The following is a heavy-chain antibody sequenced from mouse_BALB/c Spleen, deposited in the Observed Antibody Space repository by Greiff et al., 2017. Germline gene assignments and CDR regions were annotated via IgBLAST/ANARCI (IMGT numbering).Heavy chain of an antibody. CDR3: ARGDYGNYEGFAD. V-gene: IGHV3-2*02. CDR1: GYSITSDYA. J-gene: IGHJ3*01. CDR2: ISYSGST. Sequence: EEQRVESGPGLVKPSQSLSLTCTVTGYSITSDYAWNWIRQFPGNKLEWMGYISYSGSTSYNPSLKSRISITRDTSKNQFFLQLNSVTTEDTATYYCARGDYGNYEGFADWGQGTLVTVSA. D-gene: IGHD2-1*01.